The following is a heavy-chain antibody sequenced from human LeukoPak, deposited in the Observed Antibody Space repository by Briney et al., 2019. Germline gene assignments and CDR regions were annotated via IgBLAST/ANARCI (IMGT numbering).Heavy chain of an antibody. CDR3: AKDTNYYGSGSYPMYNWFDP. CDR1: GFTFSSYG. V-gene: IGHV3-30*18. J-gene: IGHJ5*02. Sequence: GGSLRLSCAASGFTFSSYGMHWVRQAPGKGLEWVAVISYDGSNKYYADSVKGRFTISRDNSKNTLYLQMNNLRAEDTAVYYCAKDTNYYGSGSYPMYNWFDPWGQGTLVTVSS. CDR2: ISYDGSNK. D-gene: IGHD3-10*01.